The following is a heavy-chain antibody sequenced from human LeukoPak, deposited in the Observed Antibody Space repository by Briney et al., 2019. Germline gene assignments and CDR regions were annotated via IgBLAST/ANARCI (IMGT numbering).Heavy chain of an antibody. D-gene: IGHD2-15*01. V-gene: IGHV4-4*02. CDR1: GGSISSSNW. J-gene: IGHJ4*02. Sequence: SETLSLTCAVSGGSISSSNWWSWVRQPPGKGLEWIEEIYHSGSTNYNPSLKSRVTISVDKSKNQFSLKLSSVTAADTAVYYCARGRYCSGGSCYLDYWGQGTLVTVSS. CDR2: IYHSGST. CDR3: ARGRYCSGGSCYLDY.